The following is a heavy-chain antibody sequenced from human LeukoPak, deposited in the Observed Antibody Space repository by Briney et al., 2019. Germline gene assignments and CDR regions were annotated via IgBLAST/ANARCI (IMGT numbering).Heavy chain of an antibody. V-gene: IGHV3-9*01. CDR2: ISWNSGSI. Sequence: GGSLRLSCAASGFTFDDYAMHWVRQAPGKGLEWVSGISWNSGSIAYADSVKGRFTISRDNAKNSLYLQMNSLRAEDTAVYYCAKDRDTVPVYFDYWGQGTLVTVSS. CDR3: AKDRDTVPVYFDY. CDR1: GFTFDDYA. D-gene: IGHD4-17*01. J-gene: IGHJ4*02.